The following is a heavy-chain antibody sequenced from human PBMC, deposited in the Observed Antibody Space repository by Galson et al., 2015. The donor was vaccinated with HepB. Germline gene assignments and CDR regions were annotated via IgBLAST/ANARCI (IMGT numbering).Heavy chain of an antibody. J-gene: IGHJ3*02. D-gene: IGHD3-3*01. CDR2: IKQDGSEK. CDR3: ARVNYELGLAFDI. V-gene: IGHV3-7*01. CDR1: GFTFSSYW. Sequence: SQRLSCAASGFTFSSYWMSWVRQAPGKGLEWVANIKQDGSEKYYVNSVKGRFTISRDNAKNSLYLQMNSLRAEDTAVYYCARVNYELGLAFDIWGQGTMVTVSS.